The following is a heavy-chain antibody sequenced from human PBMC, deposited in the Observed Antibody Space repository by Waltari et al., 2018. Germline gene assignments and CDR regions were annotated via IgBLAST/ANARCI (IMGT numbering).Heavy chain of an antibody. D-gene: IGHD3-22*01. CDR1: GGSIRRGGYF. Sequence: QVQLQESGPGLVKPSQTLSLTCTVSGGSIRRGGYFWSWTRQHPGKGLEWIGYIYYSGSTYYNPSLKSRVTISVDTSKNQFSLKLSSVTAADTAVYYCARVKNYYDSSDIWGQGTMVTVSS. CDR2: IYYSGST. V-gene: IGHV4-31*03. J-gene: IGHJ3*02. CDR3: ARVKNYYDSSDI.